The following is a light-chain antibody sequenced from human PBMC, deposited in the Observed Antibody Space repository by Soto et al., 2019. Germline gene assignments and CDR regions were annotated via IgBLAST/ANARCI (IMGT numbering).Light chain of an antibody. J-gene: IGKJ4*01. CDR3: QQLNSYTFT. CDR1: QGINNY. CDR2: VAS. V-gene: IGKV1-9*01. Sequence: IQLTQSPSSLSASVGDRVTITCRASQGINNYLAWYQQKPGKAPKLLIYVASNLQSGVPSRLSGSGSGTDFTLTISSLQPEDFATYYCQQLNSYTFTFGVVTEVDIX.